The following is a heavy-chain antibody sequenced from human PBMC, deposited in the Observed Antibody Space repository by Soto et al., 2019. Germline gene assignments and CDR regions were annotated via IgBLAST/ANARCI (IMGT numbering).Heavy chain of an antibody. D-gene: IGHD3-10*01. Sequence: PSETLYLTSTVSAGYISSSSYYWGWIRQPPGKGLECIGSIYYSGSTYYNPSLKSRVTISVDTSKNQFSLKLSSVTAADTAVYYCARLRITMVRGVIIGYYYYGMDVWGQGTTVT. J-gene: IGHJ6*02. CDR1: AGYISSSSYY. V-gene: IGHV4-39*01. CDR2: IYYSGST. CDR3: ARLRITMVRGVIIGYYYYGMDV.